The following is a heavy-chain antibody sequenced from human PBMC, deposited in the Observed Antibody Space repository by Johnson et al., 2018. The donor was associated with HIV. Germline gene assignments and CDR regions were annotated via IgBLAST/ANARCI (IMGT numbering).Heavy chain of an antibody. J-gene: IGHJ3*01. CDR3: ARDPITPYERGPDAFDV. CDR2: ISYDESNK. V-gene: IGHV3-30*03. CDR1: GFTFSDYA. Sequence: QVQLVESGGGVVQPGRSLRLSCAASGFTFSDYAMPWVRQAPGKGLEWVAVISYDESNKYYADSLKGRFTISRDNSKNTLYLQMNSLRAEDTAVYYCARDPITPYERGPDAFDVWGQGTVVTVSS. D-gene: IGHD2-21*01.